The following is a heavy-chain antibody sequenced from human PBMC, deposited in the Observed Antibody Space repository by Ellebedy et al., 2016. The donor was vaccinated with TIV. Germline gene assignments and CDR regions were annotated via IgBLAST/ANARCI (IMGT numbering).Heavy chain of an antibody. V-gene: IGHV4-30-4*01. J-gene: IGHJ4*02. Sequence: MPSETLSLTCTVSGGSISSGDYYWSWIRQPPGKGLEWIGYIYYSGSTYYNPSLKSRVTISVDTSKNQFSLKLSSVTAADTAVYYCARGQALVYAEYYFDYWGQGTLVTVSS. CDR2: IYYSGST. D-gene: IGHD2-8*01. CDR3: ARGQALVYAEYYFDY. CDR1: GGSISSGDYY.